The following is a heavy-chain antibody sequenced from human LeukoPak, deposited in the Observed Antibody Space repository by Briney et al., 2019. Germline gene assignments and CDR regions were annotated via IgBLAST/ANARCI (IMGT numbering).Heavy chain of an antibody. CDR3: ASDTGDY. Sequence: SETLSLTCAVYGGSFSGYYWSWIRQPPGKGLEWIGYIYYSGSTNYNPSLKSRVTISVDTSKNQFSLKLSSVTAADTAVYYCASDTGDYWGQGTLVTVSS. V-gene: IGHV4-59*01. CDR2: IYYSGST. J-gene: IGHJ4*02. D-gene: IGHD2-8*02. CDR1: GGSFSGYY.